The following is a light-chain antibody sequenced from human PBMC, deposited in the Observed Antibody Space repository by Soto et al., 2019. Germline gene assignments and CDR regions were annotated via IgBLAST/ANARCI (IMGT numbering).Light chain of an antibody. CDR1: QVISSY. CDR3: QQFNSYPIT. V-gene: IGKV1-9*01. CDR2: TAS. Sequence: DIQLTQSPSFLSASVGDRVTITCRASQVISSYLAWYQQKPGKDPKLLIYTASTLQSGFPSRFSGSGSGTEFTLTISGRQPEDFANYYCQQFNSYPITFGQGTRLEIK. J-gene: IGKJ5*01.